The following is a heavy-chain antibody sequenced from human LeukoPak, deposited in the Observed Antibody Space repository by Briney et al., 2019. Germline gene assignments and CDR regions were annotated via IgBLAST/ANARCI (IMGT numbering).Heavy chain of an antibody. CDR2: IFSISTYI. J-gene: IGHJ4*02. V-gene: IGHV3-21*03. CDR3: ARDFYDGFALDY. CDR1: GFAFNTYS. Sequence: PGETLRLSCADSGFAFNTYSMNWVCQAPRKGMRWVSFIFSISTYIYYTDSVKGRFTSSRDNARNSLYLQMDNLRAEDTGVYYCARDFYDGFALDYWGQGTLVTVSS. D-gene: IGHD2/OR15-2a*01.